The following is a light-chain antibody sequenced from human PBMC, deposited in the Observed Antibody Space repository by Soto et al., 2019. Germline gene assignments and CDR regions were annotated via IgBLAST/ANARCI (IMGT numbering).Light chain of an antibody. V-gene: IGLV2-14*03. CDR2: NVS. J-gene: IGLJ3*02. CDR3: SSSSSSSPVM. CDR1: SSDIGAYNF. Sequence: QSALTQPASVSGSPGQSITISCTGTSSDIGAYNFVSWYQQHPGKVPKLMIYNVSDRPSGVSDRFSGSKSGNTASLTISGLQAEYEADYYCSSSSSSSPVMFGGGTKLTVL.